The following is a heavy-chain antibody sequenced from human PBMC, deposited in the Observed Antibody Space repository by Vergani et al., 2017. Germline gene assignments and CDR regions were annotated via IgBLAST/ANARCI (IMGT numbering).Heavy chain of an antibody. CDR3: AKTHDFSSLYSSYNWFDP. Sequence: EVQLVQSGAEVKKPGESLKISCQGSGYSITNYWIAWVRQRPGKGLEWMGIIYAGDSDVRYSPSFQGQVTMSVDKSLSTAYLQWSSLKASDTATYYCAKTHDFSSLYSSYNWFDPWGHGTQVTDSS. CDR2: IYAGDSDV. J-gene: IGHJ5*02. D-gene: IGHD3-3*01. V-gene: IGHV5-51*03. CDR1: GYSITNYW.